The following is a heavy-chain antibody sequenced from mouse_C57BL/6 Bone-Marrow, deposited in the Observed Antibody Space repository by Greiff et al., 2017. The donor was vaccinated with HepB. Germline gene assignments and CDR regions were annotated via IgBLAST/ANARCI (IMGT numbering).Heavy chain of an antibody. V-gene: IGHV1-54*01. Sequence: VQLQQSGAELVRPGTSVKVSCKASGYAFTNYLIEWVKQRPGQGLEWIRVINPGSGGTNYNEKFKGKATLTADKSSSTAYMQLSSLTSEDSAVYFCAQLGRGYWGQGTTLTVSS. D-gene: IGHD4-1*02. J-gene: IGHJ2*01. CDR2: INPGSGGT. CDR1: GYAFTNYL. CDR3: AQLGRGY.